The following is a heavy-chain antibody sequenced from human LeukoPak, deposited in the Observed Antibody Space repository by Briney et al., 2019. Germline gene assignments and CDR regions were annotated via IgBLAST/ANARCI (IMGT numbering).Heavy chain of an antibody. CDR3: ARQGFLEWSFDY. J-gene: IGHJ4*02. V-gene: IGHV4-59*08. D-gene: IGHD3-3*01. Sequence: PSETLSLTCTVPGGSISSYYWSWIRQPPGKGLEWIGYIYYSGSTNYNPSLKSRVTLSVDTSKNQFSLKLSSVTAADTAVYYCARQGFLEWSFDYWGQGTLVTVSS. CDR2: IYYSGST. CDR1: GGSISSYY.